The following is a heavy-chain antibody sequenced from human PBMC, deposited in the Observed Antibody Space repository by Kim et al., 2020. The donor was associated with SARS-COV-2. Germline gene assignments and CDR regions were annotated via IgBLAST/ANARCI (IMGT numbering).Heavy chain of an antibody. CDR3: VRGTPLSSLRGVTGKLDC. J-gene: IGHJ4*03. Sequence: GGSLRLSCSASGFTFDDYNMNWVRQAPGKGLEWVSAIRCRSSNTDYPDSMKGRFTISRDNAKNSLYLQMNSLRAEDTAVYYCVRGTPLSSLRGVTGKLDCWGQGTLVTVAS. CDR2: IRCRSSNT. CDR1: GFTFDDYN. D-gene: IGHD3-10*01. V-gene: IGHV3-21*01.